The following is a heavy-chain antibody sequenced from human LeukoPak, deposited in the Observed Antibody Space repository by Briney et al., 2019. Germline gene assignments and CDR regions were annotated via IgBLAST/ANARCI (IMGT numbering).Heavy chain of an antibody. CDR3: ARAQPLEYSSSWGERVFDY. V-gene: IGHV1-69*05. CDR1: GGTSSSYA. CDR2: IIPIFGTA. Sequence: GASVKVSCKASGGTSSSYAISWVRQAPGQGLEWMGGIIPIFGTANYAQKFQGRVTIITDESTSTVYMELSSLRSEDTAVYYCARAQPLEYSSSWGERVFDYWGQGTLVTVSS. D-gene: IGHD6-6*01. J-gene: IGHJ4*02.